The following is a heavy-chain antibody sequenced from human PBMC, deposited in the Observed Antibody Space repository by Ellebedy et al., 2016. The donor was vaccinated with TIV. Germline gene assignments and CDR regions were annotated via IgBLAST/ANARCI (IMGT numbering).Heavy chain of an antibody. J-gene: IGHJ4*02. CDR1: GFTFSESH. V-gene: IGHV3-73*01. CDR3: ARQTISCHDF. CDR2: IRSRSHNHAT. D-gene: IGHD2-2*01. Sequence: GESLKISCAASGFTFSESHMHWVRQASGKGLEWVGHIRSRSHNHATAYSASVEGRFIISRDDSKNTAYLQKNSLKTEDTAVYYCARQTISCHDFWGQGILVTVSS.